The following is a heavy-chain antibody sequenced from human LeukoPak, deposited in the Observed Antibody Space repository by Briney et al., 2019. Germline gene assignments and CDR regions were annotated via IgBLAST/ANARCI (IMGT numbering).Heavy chain of an antibody. CDR3: ARAPKSDFWSGYYQYYYYYYMDV. V-gene: IGHV3-7*01. CDR1: GFTFSSYW. J-gene: IGHJ6*03. Sequence: PGGSLRLSCAASGFTFSSYWMSWVRQAPGKGLEWVANIKQDGSEKYYVDSVKGRFTISRDNAKNSLYLQMNSLRAEDTAVYYCARAPKSDFWSGYYQYYYYYYMDVWGKGTTATVSS. D-gene: IGHD3-3*01. CDR2: IKQDGSEK.